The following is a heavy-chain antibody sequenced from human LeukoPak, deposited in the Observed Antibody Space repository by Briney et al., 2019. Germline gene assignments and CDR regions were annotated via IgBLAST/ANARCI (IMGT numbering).Heavy chain of an antibody. V-gene: IGHV3-74*01. D-gene: IGHD6-19*01. Sequence: GGPLGLSWEAPELPFSGISLNWFGQAPGKGLVWVSRINTDGSSTTYADSAKGRFTISRDNAKNTLCLQMNSLRAEDTAVFYCARGLAVAGSDGPDYWSQGTLVTVSS. J-gene: IGHJ4*02. CDR1: ELPFSGIS. CDR3: ARGLAVAGSDGPDY. CDR2: INTDGSST.